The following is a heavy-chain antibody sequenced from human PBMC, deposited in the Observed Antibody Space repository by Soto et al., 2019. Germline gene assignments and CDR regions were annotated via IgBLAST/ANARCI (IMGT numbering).Heavy chain of an antibody. D-gene: IGHD5-12*01. CDR1: GGSISSYY. CDR2: IYYSGST. V-gene: IGHV4-59*08. J-gene: IGHJ5*02. Sequence: SETLSLTCTVSGGSISSYYWGWLRQPPGKGLEWIGYIYYSGSTNYNPSLKSRVTISVDTSKNQFSLKLSSVTAADTAVYYCASGYDGYNWFDPWGQGTLVTVSS. CDR3: ASGYDGYNWFDP.